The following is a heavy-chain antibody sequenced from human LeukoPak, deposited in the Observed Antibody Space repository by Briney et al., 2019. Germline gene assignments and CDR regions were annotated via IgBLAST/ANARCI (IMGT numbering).Heavy chain of an antibody. CDR2: INHSGST. J-gene: IGHJ4*02. Sequence: SETLSLTCAVYGGSFRGYYWSWIRQPPGKGLEWIGEINHSGSTNYNPSLKSRVTISVDTSKNQFSLKLSSVTAADTAVYYCARGRYVLLWFGELSGGSYFDYWGQGTLVTVSS. V-gene: IGHV4-34*01. D-gene: IGHD3-10*01. CDR1: GGSFRGYY. CDR3: ARGRYVLLWFGELSGGSYFDY.